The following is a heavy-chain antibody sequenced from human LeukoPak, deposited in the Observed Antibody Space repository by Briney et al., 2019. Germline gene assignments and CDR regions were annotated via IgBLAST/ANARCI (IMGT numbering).Heavy chain of an antibody. J-gene: IGHJ4*02. CDR1: GFTFSNYA. D-gene: IGHD3-9*01. Sequence: GGSLRLSCAASGFTFSNYAMSWVRQAPGKGLEWVSAIVGSGGSTYYADSVKGRFTISRDNPKNTLYLQMNSLRAEDAAVYYCAKWGDYDILTGYYDSDYWGQGALVTVSS. V-gene: IGHV3-23*01. CDR2: IVGSGGST. CDR3: AKWGDYDILTGYYDSDY.